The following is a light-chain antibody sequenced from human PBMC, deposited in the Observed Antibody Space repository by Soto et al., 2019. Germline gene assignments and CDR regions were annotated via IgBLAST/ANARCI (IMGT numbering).Light chain of an antibody. Sequence: QSVLTQPPSASGTPGQTVTISCSGTISNIGSNAVNWYQQVPGTAPKLLMSKNDQRPSGVPDRFSGSKSGTSASLAVSGLQSEDEADYYCAAWDDSLNAVLFGGGTKLTVL. V-gene: IGLV1-44*01. CDR2: KND. CDR3: AAWDDSLNAVL. J-gene: IGLJ2*01. CDR1: ISNIGSNA.